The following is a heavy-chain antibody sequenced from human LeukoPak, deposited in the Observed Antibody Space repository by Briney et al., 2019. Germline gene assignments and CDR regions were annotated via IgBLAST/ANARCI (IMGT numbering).Heavy chain of an antibody. CDR3: ARGTKYRGFDY. Sequence: SETLSLTCAVYGGSFSGYYWSWIRQPPGKGLEWIGEINHSGSTNYNPSLKSRVTISVDTSKNRFSLKLSSVTAADTAVYYCARGTKYRGFDYWGQGTLVTVSS. J-gene: IGHJ4*02. D-gene: IGHD2-2*01. CDR2: INHSGST. CDR1: GGSFSGYY. V-gene: IGHV4-34*01.